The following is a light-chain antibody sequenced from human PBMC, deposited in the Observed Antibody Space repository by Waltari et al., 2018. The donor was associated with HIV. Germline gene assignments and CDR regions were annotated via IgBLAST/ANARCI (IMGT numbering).Light chain of an antibody. Sequence: QSALTQPASVSGSPGQSITISCTGTSSDVGGYKYVSWYQQYLGKAPKLIIYDVTNRPSGVSNRFSGSKSGNTASLTISGLQAEDEADYYCCSYTSSITGRVFGTGTKVTVL. CDR3: CSYTSSITGRV. CDR2: DVT. J-gene: IGLJ1*01. V-gene: IGLV2-14*03. CDR1: SSDVGGYKY.